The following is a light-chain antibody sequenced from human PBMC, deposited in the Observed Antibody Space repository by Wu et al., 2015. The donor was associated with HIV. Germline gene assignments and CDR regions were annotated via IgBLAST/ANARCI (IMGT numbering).Light chain of an antibody. CDR3: QQYNTNPWT. CDR2: KAS. V-gene: IGKV1-5*03. J-gene: IGKJ1*01. Sequence: ASVGDRVTITCRASQTISGWLAWYQQRPGKAPKLLIYKASSLESGVPSRFSGSGSGSEFTLTISSLQPDDFATYYCQQYNTNPWTFGQGTKVEIK. CDR1: QTISGW.